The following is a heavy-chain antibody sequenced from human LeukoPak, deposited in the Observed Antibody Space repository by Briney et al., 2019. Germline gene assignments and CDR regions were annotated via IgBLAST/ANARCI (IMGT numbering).Heavy chain of an antibody. CDR2: IYYSGST. D-gene: IGHD3-3*01. CDR1: GGSISSSSYY. Sequence: SETLSLTCTVSGGSISSSSYYWGWIRQPPGKGLEWIGSIYYSGSTYYNPSLKSRVTISVDTSKNQFSLKLSSVTAADTAVYYCARLPGFWSSSSFIDYWGQGTLVTVSS. V-gene: IGHV4-39*01. CDR3: ARLPGFWSSSSFIDY. J-gene: IGHJ4*02.